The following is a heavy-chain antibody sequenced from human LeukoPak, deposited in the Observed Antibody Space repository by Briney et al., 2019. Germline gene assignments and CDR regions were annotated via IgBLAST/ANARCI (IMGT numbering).Heavy chain of an antibody. CDR1: EYTFTSYD. CDR3: ARDRGDYYDSSGYFV. J-gene: IGHJ3*01. D-gene: IGHD3-22*01. V-gene: IGHV1-69*05. CDR2: IIPIFGTA. Sequence: SVKVSCKASEYTFTSYDINWVRQAPGQGLEWMGRIIPIFGTANYAQKFQGRVTITTDESTSTAYMELSSLRSEDTAVYYCARDRGDYYDSSGYFVWGQGTMVTVSS.